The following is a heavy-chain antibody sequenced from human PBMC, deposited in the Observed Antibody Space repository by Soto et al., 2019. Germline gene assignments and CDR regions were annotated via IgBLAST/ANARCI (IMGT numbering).Heavy chain of an antibody. CDR2: IYYSGST. Sequence: SETLSLTCTVSDGSISSGDYYWSWIRQPPGKGMEWIGYIYYSGSTYYNPSLKSRVTISVDTSKNQFSLKMSSVTAADTAVYFCARDRRGYSYGYDYYYGMDVWGQGTTVT. V-gene: IGHV4-30-4*02. J-gene: IGHJ6*02. CDR1: DGSISSGDYY. CDR3: ARDRRGYSYGYDYYYGMDV. D-gene: IGHD5-18*01.